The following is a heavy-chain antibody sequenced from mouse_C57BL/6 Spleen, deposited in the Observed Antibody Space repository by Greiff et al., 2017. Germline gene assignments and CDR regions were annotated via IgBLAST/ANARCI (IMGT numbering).Heavy chain of an antibody. D-gene: IGHD4-1*02. CDR2: ISYDGSN. J-gene: IGHJ2*01. V-gene: IGHV3-6*01. CDR1: GYSITSGYY. CDR3: ARANWDEGGYYFDY. Sequence: ESGPGLVKPSQSLSLTCSVTGYSITSGYYWNWIRQFPGNKLEWMGYISYDGSNNYNPSLKNRISITRDTSKNQFFLKLNSVTTEDTATYYCARANWDEGGYYFDYWGQGTTLTVSS.